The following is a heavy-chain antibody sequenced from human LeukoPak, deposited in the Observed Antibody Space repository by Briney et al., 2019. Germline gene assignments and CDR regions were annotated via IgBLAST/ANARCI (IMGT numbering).Heavy chain of an antibody. Sequence: GGSLRLSCAASGFTFSSYAMSWVRQAPGKGLEWVAVIWYDGSNKYYADSVKGRFTISRDNSKNTLYLQMNSLRAEDTAVYYCARDDYGGNWDYYGMDVWGQGTTVTVSS. CDR1: GFTFSSYA. CDR2: IWYDGSNK. D-gene: IGHD4-23*01. J-gene: IGHJ6*02. V-gene: IGHV3-33*08. CDR3: ARDDYGGNWDYYGMDV.